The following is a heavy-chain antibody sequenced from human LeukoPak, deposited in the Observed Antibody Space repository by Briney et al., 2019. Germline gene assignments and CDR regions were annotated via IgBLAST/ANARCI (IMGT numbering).Heavy chain of an antibody. CDR1: GGTFSIYA. CDR3: ARDRYYGEPDYYYMDV. Sequence: ASVKVSCKASGGTFSIYAISWVRQAPGQGLEWMGRIIPIFGTANYAQTFQGRATITTDESTSTAYMELSSLRSEDTAVYYCARDRYYGEPDYYYMDVWGKGTTVTVSS. CDR2: IIPIFGTA. V-gene: IGHV1-69*05. D-gene: IGHD4-17*01. J-gene: IGHJ6*03.